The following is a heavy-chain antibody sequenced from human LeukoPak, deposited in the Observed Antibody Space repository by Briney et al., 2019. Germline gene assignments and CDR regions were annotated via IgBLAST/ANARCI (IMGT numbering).Heavy chain of an antibody. CDR1: GFTVSSNY. CDR2: IYGGGST. V-gene: IGHV3-53*01. D-gene: IGHD1-26*01. Sequence: GGSLRLSCTASGFTVSSNYMSWVRQAPGKGLEWVSVIYGGGSTYYADSVKGRFTSSRDNSKNTLYLQMNSLRAEDTAVYYCARVGATREPHFDYWGQGTLVTVSS. J-gene: IGHJ4*02. CDR3: ARVGATREPHFDY.